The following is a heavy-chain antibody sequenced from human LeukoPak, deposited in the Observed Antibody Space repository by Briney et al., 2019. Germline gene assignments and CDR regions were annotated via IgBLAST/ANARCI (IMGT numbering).Heavy chain of an antibody. Sequence: PSETLSLTCTVSGGSISSYYWSWIRQPPGKGLEWIGYIYYSGSTNYNPSLKSRVTISVDTSKNQFSLKLSSVTAADTAVYYCAAYGSGSYYWWFDPWGQGTLVTVSS. J-gene: IGHJ5*02. CDR3: AAYGSGSYYWWFDP. CDR1: GGSISSYY. V-gene: IGHV4-59*08. D-gene: IGHD3-10*01. CDR2: IYYSGST.